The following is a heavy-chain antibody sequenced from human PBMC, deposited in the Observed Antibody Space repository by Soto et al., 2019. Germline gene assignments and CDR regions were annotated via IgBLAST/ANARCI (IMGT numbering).Heavy chain of an antibody. V-gene: IGHV4-30-2*01. Sequence: QLQLQESGSGLVKPSQTLSLTCAVSGGSISSGGYSWSWIRQPPGKGLEWIGYIYHSGSTYYNPSLQSRVAISVDRSNNQFSLKLSSVTAADTAVYYCATAGGLGAVAADYWGQGTLVTVSS. D-gene: IGHD6-19*01. CDR3: ATAGGLGAVAADY. J-gene: IGHJ4*02. CDR2: IYHSGST. CDR1: GGSISSGGYS.